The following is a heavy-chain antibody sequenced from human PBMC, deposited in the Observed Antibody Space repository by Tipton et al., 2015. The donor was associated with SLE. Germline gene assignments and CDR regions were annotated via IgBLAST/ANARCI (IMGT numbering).Heavy chain of an antibody. J-gene: IGHJ3*02. CDR3: ARERKGTDAFDI. V-gene: IGHV4-61*01. D-gene: IGHD1-1*01. Sequence: LRLSCTVSGGSISSSSYYWSWIRQPPGRGLEWIGYLYYSGSTNYNPSLKSRVTISVDTSKNQFSLKLSSVTAADTAVYYCARERKGTDAFDIWGQGTMVTVSS. CDR2: LYYSGST. CDR1: GGSISSSSYY.